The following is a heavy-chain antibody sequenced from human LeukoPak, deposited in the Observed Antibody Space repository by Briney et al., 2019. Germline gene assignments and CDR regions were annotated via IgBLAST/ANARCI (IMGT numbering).Heavy chain of an antibody. Sequence: GGSLRLSCAASGFTFSGSAIHWVRQASGKGLEWVSRIRSKANTYATAYAASVKGRFTISRDDSKNTAYLQMNSLKTEDTAVYYCARDGQQLVPLTDYYYMDVWGKGTTVTVSS. CDR3: ARDGQQLVPLTDYYYMDV. D-gene: IGHD6-13*01. CDR2: IRSKANTYAT. J-gene: IGHJ6*03. CDR1: GFTFSGSA. V-gene: IGHV3-73*01.